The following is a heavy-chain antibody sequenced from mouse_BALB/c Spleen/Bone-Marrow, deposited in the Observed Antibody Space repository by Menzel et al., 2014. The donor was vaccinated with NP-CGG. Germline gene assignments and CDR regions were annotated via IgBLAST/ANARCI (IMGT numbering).Heavy chain of an antibody. CDR2: IRNKANGYTT. CDR1: GFTFTDYY. D-gene: IGHD2-1*01. CDR3: ARDTGNYVRFAY. J-gene: IGHJ3*01. Sequence: EVQLVESGGGLVQPGGSLRLSCATSGFTFTDYYMSWVRQPPGKALEWLGFIRNKANGYTTEYSASVKGRFTISRDNSQSILYLQMNTLRAGDSATYYCARDTGNYVRFAYWGQGTLVTVSA. V-gene: IGHV7-3*02.